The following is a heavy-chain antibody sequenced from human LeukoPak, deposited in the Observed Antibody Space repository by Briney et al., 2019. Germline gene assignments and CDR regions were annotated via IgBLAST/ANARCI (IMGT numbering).Heavy chain of an antibody. CDR3: ARSRDPDSSGLFDY. CDR2: VFASGSP. Sequence: SETLSLTCTVSGGSISNYYWSWIRQPAGKGLEWIGRVFASGSPHYNPSLESRVTMSLDASKNQFSLKVNSVTAADTVVYYCARSRDPDSSGLFDYWGQGTLVTVSS. D-gene: IGHD3-22*01. J-gene: IGHJ4*02. CDR1: GGSISNYY. V-gene: IGHV4-4*07.